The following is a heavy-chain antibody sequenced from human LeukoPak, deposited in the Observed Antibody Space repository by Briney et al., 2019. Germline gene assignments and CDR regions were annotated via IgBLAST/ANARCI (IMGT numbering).Heavy chain of an antibody. D-gene: IGHD6-13*01. CDR2: ISYDGSYK. V-gene: IGHV3-30*04. CDR1: GFTFSSYA. Sequence: GGSLRLSCEASGFTFSSYAMHWVRQAPGKGLEWVAVISYDGSYKYYVDSVKGRFTISRDNSKNTLYLQMNSLRVEDTAVYYCAKGSSNWLDHYYFDFWGQGTLVTVSS. CDR3: AKGSSNWLDHYYFDF. J-gene: IGHJ4*02.